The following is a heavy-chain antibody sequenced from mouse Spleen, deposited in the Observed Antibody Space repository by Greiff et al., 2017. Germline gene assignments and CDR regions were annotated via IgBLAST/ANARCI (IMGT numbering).Heavy chain of an antibody. CDR1: GFNIKDDY. CDR2: IDPENGDT. J-gene: IGHJ2*01. Sequence: DVQLQESGAELVRPGASVKLSCTASGFNIKDDYMHWVKQRPEQGLEWIGWIDPENGDTEYASKFQGKATITADTSSNTAYLQLSSLTSEDTAVYYCTLYYGNYGDYWGQGTTLTVSS. D-gene: IGHD2-1*01. CDR3: TLYYGNYGDY. V-gene: IGHV14-4*01.